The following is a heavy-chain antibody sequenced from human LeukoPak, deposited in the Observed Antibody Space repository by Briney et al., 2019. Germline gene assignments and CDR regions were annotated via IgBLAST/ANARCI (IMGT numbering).Heavy chain of an antibody. V-gene: IGHV3-21*01. CDR3: ARDLVGRSGSYFGNFDY. J-gene: IGHJ4*02. D-gene: IGHD1-26*01. CDR2: ISSSSSYI. Sequence: GGSLRLSCAASGFIFSSYSMNWVRQAPGKGLKWVLSISSSSSYIYYADSVKGRFTISRDNAKNSLYLQMNSLRAEDTAVYYCARDLVGRSGSYFGNFDYWGQGTLVTVSS. CDR1: GFIFSSYS.